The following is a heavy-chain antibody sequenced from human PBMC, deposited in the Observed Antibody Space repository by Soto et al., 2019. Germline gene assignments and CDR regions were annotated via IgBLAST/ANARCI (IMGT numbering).Heavy chain of an antibody. CDR2: IIPIFGIA. J-gene: IGHJ6*02. D-gene: IGHD2-2*01. CDR3: AREDRDRETGLVPAAIDGMDV. V-gene: IGHV1-69*08. Sequence: QVQLVQSGAEVKKPGSSVKVSCKASGGTFSRYSITWVRQAPGHGLEWIGRIIPIFGIASYAQKFQGRVTITADDSTRTSYMELRRRRADDTAVYYCAREDRDRETGLVPAAIDGMDVWGQGTTVTVSS. CDR1: GGTFSRYS.